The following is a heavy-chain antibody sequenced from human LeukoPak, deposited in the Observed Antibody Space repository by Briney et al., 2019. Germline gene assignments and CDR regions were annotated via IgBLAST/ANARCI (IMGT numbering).Heavy chain of an antibody. CDR2: IYHSGST. D-gene: IGHD7-27*01. Sequence: SETLSLTCTVSGGSINSGNYYWTWIRQSPGKGLEWIGYIYHSGSTYYNPSLKSRVTISVDRSKNQFSLKLSSVTAADTAVYYCARDKTGDLGAFDIWGQGTMVTVSS. V-gene: IGHV4-30-4*01. CDR3: ARDKTGDLGAFDI. J-gene: IGHJ3*02. CDR1: GGSINSGNYY.